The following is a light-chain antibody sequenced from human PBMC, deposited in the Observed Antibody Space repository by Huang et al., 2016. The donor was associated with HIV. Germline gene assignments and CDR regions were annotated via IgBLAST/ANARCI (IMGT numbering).Light chain of an antibody. CDR1: QRISNY. Sequence: DIQITQSPSSLSASLGDRVTITCRASQRISNYLNWYQQKPGRAPKLLSYAASSLQGGVPARFSGSGSGTDFTLTISSLQPEDFATFYCQQSLTTPITFGQGTRLEIK. CDR3: QQSLTTPIT. CDR2: AAS. J-gene: IGKJ5*01. V-gene: IGKV1-39*01.